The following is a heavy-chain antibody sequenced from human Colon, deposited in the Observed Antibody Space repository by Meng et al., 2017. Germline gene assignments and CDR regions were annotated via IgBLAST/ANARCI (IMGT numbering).Heavy chain of an antibody. J-gene: IGHJ6*02. CDR3: AREDFYYYGLDL. CDR2: IDGSSRNL. Sequence: GESLKISCEAFGFTFFTYIFSWVRQAPGEGLEWVASIDGSSRNLYYADSVRGRFTISRDNSKNSLYLRMNNLRADDTGVYYCAREDFYYYGLDLWGRGSTVTVSS. CDR1: GFTFFTYI. V-gene: IGHV3-21*01.